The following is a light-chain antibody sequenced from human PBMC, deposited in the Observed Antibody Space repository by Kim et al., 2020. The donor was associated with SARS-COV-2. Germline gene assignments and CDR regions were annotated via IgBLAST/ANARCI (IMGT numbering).Light chain of an antibody. CDR3: QQSNSLPLT. CDR2: DAS. CDR1: QDIKKC. J-gene: IGKJ3*01. V-gene: IGKV1-33*01. Sequence: DIQMTQSPPSLSASVRDRVTITCQASQDIKKCLAWYQQTPGKAPKLLIYDASSLEAGVPSRFSGSGSGTDFTLTISSLQPEDIATYYCQQSNSLPLTFGPGTKVDIK.